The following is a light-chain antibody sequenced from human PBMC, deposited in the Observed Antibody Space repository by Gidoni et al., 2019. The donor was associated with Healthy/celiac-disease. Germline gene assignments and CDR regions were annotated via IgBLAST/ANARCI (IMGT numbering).Light chain of an antibody. CDR2: EDN. Sequence: NFMLTQPHSVSESPGKTVTISCTRSSGSTASNYVQWYQQRPGSAPTTVIYEDNQRPSGVPDRFSGSIDSSSNSASLTISGLKTEDEADYYCQSYDSSNVVFGGGTKLTVL. CDR1: SGSTASNY. CDR3: QSYDSSNVV. J-gene: IGLJ2*01. V-gene: IGLV6-57*04.